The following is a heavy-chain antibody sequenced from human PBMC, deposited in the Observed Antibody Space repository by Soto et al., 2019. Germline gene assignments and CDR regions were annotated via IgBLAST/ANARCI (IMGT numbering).Heavy chain of an antibody. CDR2: IYYSGST. CDR1: GGSISSGDYY. Sequence: SETLSLTCTVSGGSISSGDYYWSWIRQPPGKGLEWIGYIYYSGSTYYNPSLKSRVTISVDTSKNQFSLKLSSVTAADTAVYYCARGAGGYDFWSGYPGWFAPWGQGTLVTVSS. D-gene: IGHD3-3*01. J-gene: IGHJ5*02. V-gene: IGHV4-30-4*01. CDR3: ARGAGGYDFWSGYPGWFAP.